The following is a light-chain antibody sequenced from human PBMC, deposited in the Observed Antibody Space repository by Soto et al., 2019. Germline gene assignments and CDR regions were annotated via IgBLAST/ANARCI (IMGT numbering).Light chain of an antibody. CDR1: ETISTY. Sequence: DIQITQSPSSLSSSVLERFTITCRTSETISTYVNWYQKKPGKAPKLLIYAASSLQSGVPSRFSGSGSGTDFTLTISSLQPEDFATYYCQQGHSNPITLGQGTRLEI. V-gene: IGKV1-39*01. CDR3: QQGHSNPIT. CDR2: AAS. J-gene: IGKJ5*01.